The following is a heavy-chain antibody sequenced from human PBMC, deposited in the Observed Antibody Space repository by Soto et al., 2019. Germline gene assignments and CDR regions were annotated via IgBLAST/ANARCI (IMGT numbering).Heavy chain of an antibody. D-gene: IGHD3-22*01. CDR3: ARDREYYYDSSGNYYYHYGMDV. CDR1: GYTFTNSG. CDR2: ISGYNGNR. V-gene: IGHV1-18*04. J-gene: IGHJ6*02. Sequence: QVQLVESGAEVKKPGASVKVSCKASGYTFTNSGISWVRQAPGQGLEGMGWISGYNGNRKYAQKLQGRVTMTTETPANTAYMELRSLRSDDTAVYYCARDREYYYDSSGNYYYHYGMDVWGQGTTVTVS.